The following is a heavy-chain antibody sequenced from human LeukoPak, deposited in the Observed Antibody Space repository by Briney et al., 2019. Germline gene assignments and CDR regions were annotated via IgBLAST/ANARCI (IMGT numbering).Heavy chain of an antibody. V-gene: IGHV4-34*01. J-gene: IGHJ6*03. Sequence: PSETLSPTCAVYGGSFSGYYWNWIRQPPGEGLEWIGEINHSGSTNYNPSLKSRVTISVDTSKNQFSLKVNSVTAADTAVYYCARRSGAADGYNYDYYYYMDVWGRGTTVTVSS. D-gene: IGHD5-24*01. CDR2: INHSGST. CDR3: ARRSGAADGYNYDYYYYMDV. CDR1: GGSFSGYY.